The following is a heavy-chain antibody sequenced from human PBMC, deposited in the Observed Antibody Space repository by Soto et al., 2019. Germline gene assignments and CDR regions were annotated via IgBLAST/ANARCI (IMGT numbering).Heavy chain of an antibody. V-gene: IGHV1-8*01. CDR1: GYTFTSYD. CDR2: MNPNSGNT. CDR3: ARGRGAMVRGKYYYYYYGMDV. J-gene: IGHJ6*02. D-gene: IGHD3-10*01. Sequence: GASVKVSCKASGYTFTSYDINWVRQATGQGLEWMGWMNPNSGNTGYAQKFQGRVTMTRNTSMSTAYMELSSLRSEDTAVYYCARGRGAMVRGKYYYYYYGMDVWGQGTTVTVSS.